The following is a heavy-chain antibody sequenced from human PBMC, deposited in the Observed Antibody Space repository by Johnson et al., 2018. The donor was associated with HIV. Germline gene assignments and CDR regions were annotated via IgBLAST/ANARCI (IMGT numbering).Heavy chain of an antibody. CDR2: ITWNSGEI. CDR1: GFTFSSNY. D-gene: IGHD5/OR15-5a*01. V-gene: IGHV3-48*04. J-gene: IGHJ3*02. CDR3: AKDLRVYTCDAFDI. Sequence: EVQLVESGGGLVQPGGSLRLSCAGSGFTFSSNYMSWVRQAPGKGLEWVSGITWNSGEIDYADSVEGRFTISRDNTKNSLYLQMNSLRAEDTAVYYCAKDLRVYTCDAFDIWGQGTMVTVSS.